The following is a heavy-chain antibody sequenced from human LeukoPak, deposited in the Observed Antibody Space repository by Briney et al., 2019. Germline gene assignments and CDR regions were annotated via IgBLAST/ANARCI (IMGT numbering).Heavy chain of an antibody. CDR2: INPSGGST. D-gene: IGHD2-2*01. J-gene: IGHJ6*02. V-gene: IGHV1-46*01. CDR1: RYTFTSYY. CDR3: ARSFGRPDYYYYGMDV. Sequence: GASVKVSCKASRYTFTSYYMHWVRQAPGPGLEWMGIINPSGGSTSYAQKFQGRVTMTRDTSTSTVYMELSSLRSEDTAVYYCARSFGRPDYYYYGMDVWGQGTTVTVSS.